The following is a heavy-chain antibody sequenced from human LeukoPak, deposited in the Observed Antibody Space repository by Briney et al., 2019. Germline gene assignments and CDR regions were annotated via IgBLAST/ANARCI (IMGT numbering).Heavy chain of an antibody. CDR1: GFTFSSYE. D-gene: IGHD3-22*01. CDR3: ARNYPYDPSGYYPY. CDR2: ISSSSSYI. Sequence: PGGSLRLSCAASGFTFSSYEMNWVRQAPGKGLQWVSSISSSSSYIYYADSVKGRFTISRDNAKNTLYLQMNSLRAEDTAVYYCARNYPYDPSGYYPYWGQGTLVTVSS. J-gene: IGHJ4*02. V-gene: IGHV3-21*04.